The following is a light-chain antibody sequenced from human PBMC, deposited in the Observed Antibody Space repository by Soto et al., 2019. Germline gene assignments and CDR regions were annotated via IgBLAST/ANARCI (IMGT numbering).Light chain of an antibody. J-gene: IGKJ2*01. CDR3: HHYNNWPPYP. CDR1: QSVAKS. Sequence: EIVMTQSPATLSVSPGETATLSCRASQSVAKSLAWYQQKPGQAPRLLIYGASTRATGIPARFSGSGSATEFTLTISSLQSEDSAVYYCHHYNNWPPYPFGQGTKLEIK. CDR2: GAS. V-gene: IGKV3D-15*01.